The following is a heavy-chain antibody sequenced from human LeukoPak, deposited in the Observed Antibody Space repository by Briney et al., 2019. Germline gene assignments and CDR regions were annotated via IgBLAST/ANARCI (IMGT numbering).Heavy chain of an antibody. V-gene: IGHV4-39*01. CDR3: ARRSGYLVISFDY. D-gene: IGHD5-12*01. Sequence: SETLSLTCTVSGGSISSSSYSWGWIRQPPGKGLEWTGSIYYSGSTYYNPSLKSRVTISVDTSKNQFSLKLSSVTAADTAVYYCARRSGYLVISFDYWGQGTLVTVSS. J-gene: IGHJ4*02. CDR2: IYYSGST. CDR1: GGSISSSSYS.